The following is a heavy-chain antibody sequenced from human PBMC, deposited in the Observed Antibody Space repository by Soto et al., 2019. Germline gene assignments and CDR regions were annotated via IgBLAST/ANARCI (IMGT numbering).Heavy chain of an antibody. Sequence: PGGSLRLSCAASGFTFSSYSMNWVRQAPGKGLEWVSSISSSSSYIYYSTSLKTRLTISKDTSKNQVVLTMTNMDPVDTATYYCARMNGAYDILTGRNNWFDPWGQGTLVTVSS. CDR1: GFTFSSYS. CDR2: ISSSSSYI. D-gene: IGHD3-9*01. V-gene: IGHV3-21*03. J-gene: IGHJ5*02. CDR3: ARMNGAYDILTGRNNWFDP.